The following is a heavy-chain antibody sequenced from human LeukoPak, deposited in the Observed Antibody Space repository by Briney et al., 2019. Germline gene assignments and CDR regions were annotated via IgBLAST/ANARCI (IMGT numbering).Heavy chain of an antibody. CDR2: ISGSGGST. CDR3: AKDAPNYYDSSGPFEY. V-gene: IGHV3-23*01. J-gene: IGHJ4*02. D-gene: IGHD3-22*01. Sequence: GGSLRLSCAASGFTFSSYGMHWVRQAPGKGLEWVSAISGSGGSTYYADSVKGRFTISRDNSKNTLYLQMNSLRAEDTAVYYCAKDAPNYYDSSGPFEYWGQGTLVTVSS. CDR1: GFTFSSYG.